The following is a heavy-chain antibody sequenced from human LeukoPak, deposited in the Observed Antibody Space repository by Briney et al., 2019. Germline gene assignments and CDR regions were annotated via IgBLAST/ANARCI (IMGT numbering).Heavy chain of an antibody. Sequence: PSETLSLTCAVSGGSISSSNWWSWVRQPPGKGLEWIGEIYHSGSTNYNPSLKSRVTISVDTSKNQFSLKLSSVTAADTAVYYCARACRQDYGDYVDYWGQGTLVTVSS. J-gene: IGHJ4*02. V-gene: IGHV4-4*02. CDR1: GGSISSSNW. CDR2: IYHSGST. CDR3: ARACRQDYGDYVDY. D-gene: IGHD4-17*01.